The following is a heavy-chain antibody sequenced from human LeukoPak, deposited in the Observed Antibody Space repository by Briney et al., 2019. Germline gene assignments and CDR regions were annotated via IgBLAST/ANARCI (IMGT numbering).Heavy chain of an antibody. V-gene: IGHV3-23*01. Sequence: GGSLRLSCAASGFTFSSYAMSWVRQAPGKGLEWVAGISDSGGSTYYADSVKGRFTISRDNSRNPLYLQMSSPRAEDTAVYYCAILHGYSSDWYEVNCWGQGTLVTVSS. CDR3: AILHGYSSDWYEVNC. J-gene: IGHJ4*02. CDR1: GFTFSSYA. D-gene: IGHD6-13*01. CDR2: ISDSGGST.